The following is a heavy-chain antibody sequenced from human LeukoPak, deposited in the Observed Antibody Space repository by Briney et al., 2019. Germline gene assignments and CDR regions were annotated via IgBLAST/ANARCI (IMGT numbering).Heavy chain of an antibody. CDR1: GFTFTSYA. D-gene: IGHD3-22*01. CDR3: AKATTAIVVDNFFDY. J-gene: IGHJ4*02. V-gene: IGHV3-23*01. Sequence: GGSLRLSCAASGFTFTSYAMSWVRQAPGKGLEWVSAISGNGGATYYADSVKGRFTISRDNSKNTPHLQMNSLRAEDTALYYCAKATTAIVVDNFFDYWGQGTLASVSS. CDR2: ISGNGGAT.